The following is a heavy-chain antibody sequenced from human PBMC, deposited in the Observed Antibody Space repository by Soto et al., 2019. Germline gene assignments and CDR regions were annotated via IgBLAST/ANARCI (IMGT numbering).Heavy chain of an antibody. Sequence: GGSLRLSCAASGFTFSSYSMNWVRQAPGKGLEWVSSISSSSSYICYADSVKGRFTISRDNAKNSLYLQMNSLRAEDTAVYYCARDRNDFWSGYPPRGFYYGMDVWGQGTTVTVSS. CDR2: ISSSSSYI. CDR1: GFTFSSYS. J-gene: IGHJ6*02. V-gene: IGHV3-21*01. D-gene: IGHD3-3*01. CDR3: ARDRNDFWSGYPPRGFYYGMDV.